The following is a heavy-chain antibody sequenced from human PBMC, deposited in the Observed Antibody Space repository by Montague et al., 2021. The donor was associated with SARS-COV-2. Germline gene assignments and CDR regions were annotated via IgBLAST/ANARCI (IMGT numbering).Heavy chain of an antibody. D-gene: IGHD6-13*01. Sequence: TLSLTCTVSGGSISSSSYYWGWIRQPAGKGLEWIGRVSASGSTNYNPSLNSRVTMSVDTSKKQFSLRLSPVTAADTAVYYCARDVVAAPGTFDYWGQGTLVTVSS. V-gene: IGHV4-61*02. CDR1: GGSISSSSYY. CDR2: VSASGST. CDR3: ARDVVAAPGTFDY. J-gene: IGHJ4*02.